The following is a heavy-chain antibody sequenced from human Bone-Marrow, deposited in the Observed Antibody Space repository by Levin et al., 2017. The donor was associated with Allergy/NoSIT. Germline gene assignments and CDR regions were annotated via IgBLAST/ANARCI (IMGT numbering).Heavy chain of an antibody. CDR2: IDWNGGNT. CDR1: GFAFGDYG. D-gene: IGHD5-24*01. Sequence: GESLKISCAASGFAFGDYGMNWVRQTPGKGLEWVSGIDWNGGNTGYGDSVKGRFTISRDNAKNSLFLQLNSLRVEDTALYYCAKMTTTLFYYGMDVWGQGTTVIVSS. V-gene: IGHV3-20*04. J-gene: IGHJ6*02. CDR3: AKMTTTLFYYGMDV.